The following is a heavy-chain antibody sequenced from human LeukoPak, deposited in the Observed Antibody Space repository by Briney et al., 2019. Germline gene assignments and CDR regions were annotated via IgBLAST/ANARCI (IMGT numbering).Heavy chain of an antibody. CDR2: INYSGTT. V-gene: IGHV4-30-4*08. CDR1: GGSISSGDYY. CDR3: ARARSCTGGKCFRSFDY. Sequence: SQTLSLTCTVSGGSISSGDYYWSWIRQPPGQGLEWTGYINYSGTTYYKPSLKSRITISVDTSKSQFSLRLTSVTAADTAVYYCARARSCTGGKCFRSFDYWGQGTLVTVSS. D-gene: IGHD2-8*02. J-gene: IGHJ4*02.